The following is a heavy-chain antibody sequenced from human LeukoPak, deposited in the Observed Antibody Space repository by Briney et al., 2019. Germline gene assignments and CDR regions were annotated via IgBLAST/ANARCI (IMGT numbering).Heavy chain of an antibody. V-gene: IGHV3-21*01. Sequence: GGSLRLSCAASGFTFSSYNMNWVRQAPGKGLEWVSSITSSSSYIYYADSVKGRFTTSRDNAKNSLYLQMNSLRAEDTAVYYCARDPYSGNYGNYYYYYMDVWGKGTTVTISS. J-gene: IGHJ6*03. CDR2: ITSSSSYI. CDR1: GFTFSSYN. D-gene: IGHD1-26*01. CDR3: ARDPYSGNYGNYYYYYMDV.